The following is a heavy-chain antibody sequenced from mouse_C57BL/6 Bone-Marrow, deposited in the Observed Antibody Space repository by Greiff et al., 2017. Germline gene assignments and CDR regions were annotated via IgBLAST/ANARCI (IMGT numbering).Heavy chain of an antibody. Sequence: QVQLKESGPGILQSSQTLSLTCSFSGFSLSTSGMGVSWIRQPSGKGLEWLAHIYWDNDKRYNPSLKSRLTISKDTSRNQVFLKITSVDTADTATYYGARRAYSNYVPYWYFDVWGTGTTVTVSS. J-gene: IGHJ1*03. V-gene: IGHV8-12*01. CDR1: GFSLSTSGMG. D-gene: IGHD2-5*01. CDR3: ARRAYSNYVPYWYFDV. CDR2: IYWDNDK.